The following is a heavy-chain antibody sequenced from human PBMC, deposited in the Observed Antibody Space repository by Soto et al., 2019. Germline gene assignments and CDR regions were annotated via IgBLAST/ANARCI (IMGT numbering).Heavy chain of an antibody. V-gene: IGHV1-69*02. J-gene: IGHJ5*02. CDR1: GGTFSSYT. D-gene: IGHD6-19*01. Sequence: SVKVSCKASGGTFSSYTISWVRQAPGQGLEWMGRIIPILGIANYAQKFQGRVTITADKSTSTAYMELSSLRSEDTAVYYCARSQGVAGTSDWFDPWGQGTLVTVSS. CDR3: ARSQGVAGTSDWFDP. CDR2: IIPILGIA.